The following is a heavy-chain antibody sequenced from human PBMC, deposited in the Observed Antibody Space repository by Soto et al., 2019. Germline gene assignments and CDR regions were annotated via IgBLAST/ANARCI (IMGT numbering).Heavy chain of an antibody. V-gene: IGHV3-21*01. CDR1: GFTFSNYD. CDR3: ARDLAPSTISARYFDF. J-gene: IGHJ4*02. CDR2: ISTGSAYT. Sequence: GSLRLSCAASGFTFSNYDMSWVRQAPGKGLEWVSTISTGSAYTHYAASVKGRFTISRDNSKNSLYLQMNSLRAEDTAVYYCARDLAPSTISARYFDFWGQGTLVTVSS. D-gene: IGHD6-6*01.